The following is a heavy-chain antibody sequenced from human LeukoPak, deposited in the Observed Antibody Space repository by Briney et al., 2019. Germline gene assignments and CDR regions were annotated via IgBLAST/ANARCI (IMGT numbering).Heavy chain of an antibody. J-gene: IGHJ1*01. CDR2: ISGSGYST. Sequence: PGGSLRPSCAASGFTFSSYAMSWVRQAPGKGLEWVSVISGSGYSTYYADSVEGRFTIPRDNSKNTLYLQMNSLRAEDTAVYYCAEDRSGSTAEYFQDWGQGTLVTVSS. CDR3: AEDRSGSTAEYFQD. V-gene: IGHV3-23*01. D-gene: IGHD3-10*01. CDR1: GFTFSSYA.